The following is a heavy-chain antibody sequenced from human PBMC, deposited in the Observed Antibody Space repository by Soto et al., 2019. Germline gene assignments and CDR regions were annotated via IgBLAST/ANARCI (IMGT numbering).Heavy chain of an antibody. V-gene: IGHV5-51*01. D-gene: IGHD3-22*01. CDR1: GYRFTTYW. J-gene: IGHJ4*02. CDR3: ARKDSSSAFDY. Sequence: ESLQISCKSSGYRFTTYWIGWVRQMPGKGLEWMGIIYPGDSDTRYSPSFQGQVTISADKYISTAYLQWSSLKASDTAMYYCARKDSSSAFDYWGQGTLVTVSS. CDR2: IYPGDSDT.